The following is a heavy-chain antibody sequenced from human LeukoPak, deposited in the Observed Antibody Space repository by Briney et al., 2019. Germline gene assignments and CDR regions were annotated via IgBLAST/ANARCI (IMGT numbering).Heavy chain of an antibody. CDR2: ISYDGSNK. V-gene: IGHV3-30*07. CDR1: GFTFSSYA. D-gene: IGHD3-10*01. CDR3: AKDLFSGSGRAGNMDV. J-gene: IGHJ6*03. Sequence: GGSLRLSCAASGFTFSSYAMHWVRHAPGEGREWVAVISYDGSNKYYADSVKGRFTISRDNSKSTLYLQMNSLRAEDTAVYYCAKDLFSGSGRAGNMDVWGKGTTVTVSS.